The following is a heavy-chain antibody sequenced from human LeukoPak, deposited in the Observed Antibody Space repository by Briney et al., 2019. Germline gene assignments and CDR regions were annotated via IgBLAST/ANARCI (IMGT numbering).Heavy chain of an antibody. Sequence: GGSLRLSCAASGITFSSYWMHWVRQAPGKGLVWVSRINSDGSSTSYANSVKGRFTISRDNAKNTLYLQMNSLRAEDTAVYYCAKGGSRHADYWGQGTLVTVSS. CDR2: INSDGSST. J-gene: IGHJ4*02. CDR3: AKGGSRHADY. V-gene: IGHV3-74*01. CDR1: GITFSSYW. D-gene: IGHD1-26*01.